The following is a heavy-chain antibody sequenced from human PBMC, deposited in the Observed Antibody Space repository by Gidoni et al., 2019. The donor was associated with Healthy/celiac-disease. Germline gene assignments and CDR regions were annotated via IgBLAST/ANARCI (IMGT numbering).Heavy chain of an antibody. J-gene: IGHJ6*03. CDR1: GFTFGAYG. V-gene: IGHV3-49*03. CDR2: IRSKAYGGTT. Sequence: EVQLVESGGGLGQPGRSLRLSCPGSGFTFGAYGMSWFRQAPGKGLEWVCFIRSKAYGGTTECAASVKGRFTISRDDSNTIAYLQMNTLKTEDTAVYYCTKAGIAVAGTPYYYYMDVWGKGTTVTVSS. CDR3: TKAGIAVAGTPYYYYMDV. D-gene: IGHD6-19*01.